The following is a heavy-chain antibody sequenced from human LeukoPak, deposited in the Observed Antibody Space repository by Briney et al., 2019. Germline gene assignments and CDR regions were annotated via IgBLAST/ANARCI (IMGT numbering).Heavy chain of an antibody. CDR2: IYTSGST. J-gene: IGHJ6*03. Sequence: SETLSLTCTVSGGSISSYYWSWIRQPAAKGMEWIGRIYTSGSTNYNPSLKSRVTISVDTSKNQFSLKLSSVTAADTAVYYCAKTITIFGVAHYYYMDVWGKGTTVAVSS. V-gene: IGHV4-4*07. CDR3: AKTITIFGVAHYYYMDV. CDR1: GGSISSYY. D-gene: IGHD3-3*01.